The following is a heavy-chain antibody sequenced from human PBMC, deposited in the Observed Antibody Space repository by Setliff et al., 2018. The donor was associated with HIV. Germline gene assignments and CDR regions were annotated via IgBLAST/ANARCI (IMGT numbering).Heavy chain of an antibody. D-gene: IGHD3-22*01. CDR3: ARDRNYYDSSGYWGY. J-gene: IGHJ4*02. CDR1: GFTFSSYA. V-gene: IGHV3-23*01. CDR2: ISGSGGST. Sequence: PGGSLRLSCAASGFTFSSYAMSWVRQAPGKGLEWVSAISGSGGSTYYADSVKGRFTISRDNSKNTLYLQMNSLRAEDTAVYYCARDRNYYDSSGYWGYWGQGTLVTVS.